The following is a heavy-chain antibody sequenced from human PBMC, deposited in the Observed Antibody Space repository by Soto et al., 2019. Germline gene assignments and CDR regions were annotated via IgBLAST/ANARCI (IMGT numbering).Heavy chain of an antibody. V-gene: IGHV1-18*01. Sequence: QVQLVQSGAEVKKPGASVKVSCKASGYTFTTYGISWVRQAPGQGLEWMGWISTYNGNTNYAQSLQGRLTMTTDTSTCTAYMELRRLRSDDTAVYYCARDPYNVLMVNAPNLYGMDVWGQGTPVTASS. D-gene: IGHD2-8*01. CDR3: ARDPYNVLMVNAPNLYGMDV. CDR2: ISTYNGNT. J-gene: IGHJ6*02. CDR1: GYTFTTYG.